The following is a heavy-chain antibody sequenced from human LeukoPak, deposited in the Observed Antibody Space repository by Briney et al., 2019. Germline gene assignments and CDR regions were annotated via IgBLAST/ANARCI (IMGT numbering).Heavy chain of an antibody. V-gene: IGHV3-74*01. CDR1: GFTSSNYW. CDR2: INSDGSST. Sequence: PGGSLRLSCAASGFTSSNYWMYWVLQAPGKGLVWVSHINSDGSSTTYADSVKGRFTISRDNAKNTLYLQMNSLRAEDTAVYYCVRVRRDTFMGFDYWGQGTLVTVSS. D-gene: IGHD3-3*02. CDR3: VRVRRDTFMGFDY. J-gene: IGHJ4*02.